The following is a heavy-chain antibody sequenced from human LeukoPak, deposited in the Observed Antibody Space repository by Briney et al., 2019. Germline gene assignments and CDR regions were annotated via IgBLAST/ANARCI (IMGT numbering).Heavy chain of an antibody. V-gene: IGHV3-23*01. J-gene: IGHJ4*02. D-gene: IGHD6-19*01. CDR2: ITGSADST. CDR1: GFTFSSYA. CDR3: AKGLQWLVPYYFDY. Sequence: GGSLRLSCAASGFTFSSYAMSWVRQAPGKGLEWVSTITGSADSTFYAVSVKGRFTISRDNSKNTLYLQMNSLRAEDTAVYYCAKGLQWLVPYYFDYWGQGTLVTVSS.